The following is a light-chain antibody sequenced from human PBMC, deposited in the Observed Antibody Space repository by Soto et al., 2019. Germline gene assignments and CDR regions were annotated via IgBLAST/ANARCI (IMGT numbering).Light chain of an antibody. CDR3: QHRSNWPPYT. V-gene: IGKV3-11*01. J-gene: IGKJ2*01. CDR1: QSVSRY. CDR2: DAS. Sequence: EIVLTQSPALSLSPGERATLSCRASQSVSRYLSWYQQKPGQAPRLLIYDASNRATGILARFSVSGSGTDFTLTMSSLEPEDFAVYYCQHRSNWPPYTFGQGTKLEIK.